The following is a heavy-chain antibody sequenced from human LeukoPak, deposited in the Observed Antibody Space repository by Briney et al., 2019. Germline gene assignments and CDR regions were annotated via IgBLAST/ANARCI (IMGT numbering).Heavy chain of an antibody. CDR3: ARHSYSHGYGDY. V-gene: IGHV3-21*01. D-gene: IGHD5-18*01. CDR1: GFTFSNYN. J-gene: IGHJ4*02. CDR2: ISTSSAYT. Sequence: GGSLRLSCVASGFTFSNYNMNWVRQAPGKGLEWVSSISTSSAYTYYADSVKGRFTISRDTAKNSLYLQMNSLRAEDTAVYYCARHSYSHGYGDYWGQGTLVTVSS.